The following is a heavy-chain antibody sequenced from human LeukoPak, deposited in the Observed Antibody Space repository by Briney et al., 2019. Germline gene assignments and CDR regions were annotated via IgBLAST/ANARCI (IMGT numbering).Heavy chain of an antibody. Sequence: GGSLILSSVASGITSMRTWMSCVRRDPGKVLVWVTNINQDGRETYYVDSVKGRFTISRDNARNPLYLQMDSLRVEDTAVYYCASSGCCDFWSGTNWGQGTLVTVSS. V-gene: IGHV3-7*01. CDR3: ASSGCCDFWSGTN. J-gene: IGHJ4*02. CDR1: GITSMRTW. CDR2: INQDGRET. D-gene: IGHD3-3*01.